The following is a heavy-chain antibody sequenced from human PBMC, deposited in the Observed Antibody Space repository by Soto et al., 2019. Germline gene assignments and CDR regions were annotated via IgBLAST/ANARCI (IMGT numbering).Heavy chain of an antibody. D-gene: IGHD1-1*01. CDR3: ARDQVYEGNDNFYYGMDV. CDR1: GFTFSRFG. Sequence: ESGGGVVQPGRSLRLSCAPSGFTFSRFGMHWLRQAPGKGLEWVALISYDGSNKYYADSVQGRFTISRDNSRSTLYLQMSSLRAEDTAVYYCARDQVYEGNDNFYYGMDVWGQGTTFTVSS. V-gene: IGHV3-30*19. J-gene: IGHJ6*02. CDR2: ISYDGSNK.